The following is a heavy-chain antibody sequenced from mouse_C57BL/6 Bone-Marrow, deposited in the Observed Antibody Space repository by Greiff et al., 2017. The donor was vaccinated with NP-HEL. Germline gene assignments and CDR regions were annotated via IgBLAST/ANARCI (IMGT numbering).Heavy chain of an antibody. J-gene: IGHJ4*01. V-gene: IGHV1-55*01. CDR3: ARGEYGNYVYYAMDY. D-gene: IGHD2-10*02. CDR2: IYPGSGST. CDR1: GYTFTSYW. Sequence: QVQLKQPGAELVKPGASVKMSCKASGYTFTSYWITWVKQRPGQGLEWIGDIYPGSGSTNYNEKFKSKATLTVDTSSSTAYMQLSSLTSEDSAVYYCARGEYGNYVYYAMDYWGQGTSVTVSS.